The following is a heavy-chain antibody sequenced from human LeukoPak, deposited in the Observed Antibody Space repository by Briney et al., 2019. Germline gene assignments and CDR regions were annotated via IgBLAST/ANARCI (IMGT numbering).Heavy chain of an antibody. V-gene: IGHV4-34*01. CDR1: GGAFSGYY. D-gene: IGHD3-3*01. Sequence: SETLSLTCAVYGGAFSGYYWSWIRQPPGKGLEWIGEINHSGSTNYNPSLKSQVTISVDTSKNQFSLKLSSVTAADTAVYYCARAERITIFGVVTTYYGMDVWGQGTTVTVSS. J-gene: IGHJ6*02. CDR3: ARAERITIFGVVTTYYGMDV. CDR2: INHSGST.